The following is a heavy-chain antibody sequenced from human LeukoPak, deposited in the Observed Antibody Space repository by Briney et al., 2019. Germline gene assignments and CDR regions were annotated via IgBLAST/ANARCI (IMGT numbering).Heavy chain of an antibody. D-gene: IGHD6-13*01. CDR2: ISGSGGST. Sequence: GGSLRLSCAASGFPFSSYAMSWVRQAPGKGLEWVSAISGSGGSTYYADSVKGRFTISRDNSKNTLYLQMNSLRAEDTAVYYCAKDFDPSSRPEDAFDIWGQGTMVTVSS. V-gene: IGHV3-23*01. CDR3: AKDFDPSSRPEDAFDI. J-gene: IGHJ3*02. CDR1: GFPFSSYA.